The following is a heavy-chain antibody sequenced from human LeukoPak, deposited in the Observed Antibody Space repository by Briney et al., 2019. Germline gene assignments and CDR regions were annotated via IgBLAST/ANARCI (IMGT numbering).Heavy chain of an antibody. CDR2: ISSSGSTI. D-gene: IGHD1-26*01. Sequence: GGSLRLSCAASGFTFSSYEMNWVRQAPGKGLEWVSYISSSGSTIYYADSVKGRFTISRDNAKNSLYLQMNSLRAEDTAVYYCARDRPAVGNPKAPLDYWGQGTLVTVSS. CDR3: ARDRPAVGNPKAPLDY. CDR1: GFTFSSYE. J-gene: IGHJ4*02. V-gene: IGHV3-48*03.